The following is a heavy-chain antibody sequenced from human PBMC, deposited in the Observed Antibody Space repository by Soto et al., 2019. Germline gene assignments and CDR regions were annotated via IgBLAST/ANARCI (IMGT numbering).Heavy chain of an antibody. J-gene: IGHJ3*01. CDR3: ARDDGRAGYYYETGPAFEC. CDR2: ISYDGSNK. D-gene: IGHD3-22*01. V-gene: IGHV3-30-3*01. CDR1: GFTFSSYA. Sequence: LRLSCAASGFTFSSYAMHWVRQAPGKGLEWVAVISYDGSNKYYADSVKGRFTISRDNSKNTLYLQMNSLRAEDTAVYYCARDDGRAGYYYETGPAFECWGQGTMVPVAS.